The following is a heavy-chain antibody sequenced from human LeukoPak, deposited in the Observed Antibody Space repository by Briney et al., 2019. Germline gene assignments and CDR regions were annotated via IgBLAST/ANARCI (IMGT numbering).Heavy chain of an antibody. CDR3: AKEASPQRHRGMPIWYFDF. CDR1: GFTFSSSA. CDR2: ISGDGYTT. J-gene: IGHJ4*02. Sequence: PGGSLRLSCAASGFTFSSSAMHWVRQAPGRGLEWVSLISGDGYTTYYPDSVKGRFTISRDNSKNSLYLQMNSLRTEDTAFYYCAKEASPQRHRGMPIWYFDFWGQGSLVTVSS. D-gene: IGHD2-2*01. V-gene: IGHV3-43*02.